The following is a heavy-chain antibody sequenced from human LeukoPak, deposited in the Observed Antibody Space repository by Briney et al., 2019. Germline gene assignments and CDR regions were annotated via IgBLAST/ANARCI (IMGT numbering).Heavy chain of an antibody. CDR2: ISWNSGSI. CDR3: AKPYYYDSSGYYSDAFDI. J-gene: IGHJ3*02. V-gene: IGHV3-9*01. D-gene: IGHD3-22*01. Sequence: GGSLRLSCAASGFTFDDYAMHWVRQAPGKGLEWVSGISWNSGSIGYADSVKGRFNISRDNAKNSLYLQMNSLRAEDTALYYCAKPYYYDSSGYYSDAFDIWGQGTMVTVSS. CDR1: GFTFDDYA.